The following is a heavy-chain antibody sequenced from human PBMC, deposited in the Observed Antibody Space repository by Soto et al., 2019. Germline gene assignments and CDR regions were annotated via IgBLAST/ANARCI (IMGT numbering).Heavy chain of an antibody. CDR2: ISGPSIYI. Sequence: EVQLVESGGGLVKPGGSLRLSCVASGFTFSGYSINWVRQAPGKGLEWVSYISGPSIYIYYADSVKGRFTISRDNAKSPVYLQMNSLRAEDTAVYYCAIGFRNGFNVWGQGTTVSVSS. J-gene: IGHJ6*02. V-gene: IGHV3-21*01. D-gene: IGHD2-8*01. CDR3: AIGFRNGFNV. CDR1: GFTFSGYS.